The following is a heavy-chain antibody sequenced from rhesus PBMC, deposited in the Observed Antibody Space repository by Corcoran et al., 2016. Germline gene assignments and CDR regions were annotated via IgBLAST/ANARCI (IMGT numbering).Heavy chain of an antibody. CDR2: FDPEEGEP. CDR1: GYTFTDYY. Sequence: EVQLVQSGAEVKKPGASVKISCKASGYTFTDYYLHWVRQAPGKGLGWMGRFDPEEGEPIPAQKFQDRVTIPADTSTDTAYMELSSLRSEDTAVYYCATGGITGTTFDYWGQGVLVTVSS. V-gene: IGHV1-111*02. D-gene: IGHD1-7*02. CDR3: ATGGITGTTFDY. J-gene: IGHJ4*01.